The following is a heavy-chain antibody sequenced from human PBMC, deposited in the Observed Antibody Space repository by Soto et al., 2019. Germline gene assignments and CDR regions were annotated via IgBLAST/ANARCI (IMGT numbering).Heavy chain of an antibody. V-gene: IGHV4-61*01. CDR2: IYYSGST. CDR3: ARDSKGPNWFDP. Sequence: QVQLQESGPGLVKPSETLSLTCTVSGGSVSSGSYYWSWIRQPPGKGLEWIGYIYYSGSTNYNPSLKSRVTISVDTAKNQFSLTLSSVTAADTAVYSCARDSKGPNWFDPWGQGTLVTVSS. J-gene: IGHJ5*02. CDR1: GGSVSSGSYY. D-gene: IGHD2-2*01.